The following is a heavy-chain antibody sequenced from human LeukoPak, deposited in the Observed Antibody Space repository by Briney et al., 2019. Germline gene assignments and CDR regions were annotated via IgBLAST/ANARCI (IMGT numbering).Heavy chain of an antibody. J-gene: IGHJ2*01. CDR2: FDPEENKR. Sequence: ASVKVSCKVSGYTLTELCIHWVRQAPGKGLEWMGGFDPEENKRIYAQKFKGRVTMTEDTSTDTAYMELSSLRFEDTAVYFCAKGPPGSDNDWYFDLWGRGSLVTVSS. D-gene: IGHD6-19*01. CDR3: AKGPPGSDNDWYFDL. CDR1: GYTLTELC. V-gene: IGHV1-24*01.